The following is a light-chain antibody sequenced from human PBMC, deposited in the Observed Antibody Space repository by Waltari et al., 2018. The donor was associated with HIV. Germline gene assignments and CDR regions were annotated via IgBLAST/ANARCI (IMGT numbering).Light chain of an antibody. Sequence: DIQMTQSPSSLSASVGDRVTINCQASKDITNYLNWYQHKPAKAPMLLIYDASILEIGVASRFSGSGSGTEFTLTISSLQPEDIVTYYCQQYDILYSFGQGTKVELK. CDR1: KDITNY. J-gene: IGKJ2*03. CDR3: QQYDILYS. V-gene: IGKV1-33*01. CDR2: DAS.